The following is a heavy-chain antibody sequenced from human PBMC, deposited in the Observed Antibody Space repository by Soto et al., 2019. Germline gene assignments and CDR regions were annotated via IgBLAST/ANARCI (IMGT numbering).Heavy chain of an antibody. J-gene: IGHJ4*02. CDR2: ISGSDGKT. D-gene: IGHD3-3*01. V-gene: IGHV3-23*01. CDR1: GFSFASFA. CDR3: AKWSYLDY. Sequence: GSLRLSCAASGFSFASFAMTWVRQAPGKGLEWVATISGSDGKTYYADSVKGRFSISRDTSRNTLYLQMNSLRADDTAIYYCAKWSYLDYWGQGTRVTVSS.